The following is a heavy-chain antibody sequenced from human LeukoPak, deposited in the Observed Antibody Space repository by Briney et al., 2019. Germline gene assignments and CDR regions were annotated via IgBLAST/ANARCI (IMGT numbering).Heavy chain of an antibody. J-gene: IGHJ6*04. V-gene: IGHV3-48*03. CDR3: AELGITMIGGV. CDR1: GFTSSSYE. CDR2: ISSSGSTL. Sequence: GGSLRLSCAASGFTSSSYEMNWVRQAPGKGLEWVSYISSSGSTLYYADSVKGRFTISRDNAKNSLYLQMNSLRAEDTAVYYCAELGITMIGGVWGKGTTVTVSS. D-gene: IGHD3-10*02.